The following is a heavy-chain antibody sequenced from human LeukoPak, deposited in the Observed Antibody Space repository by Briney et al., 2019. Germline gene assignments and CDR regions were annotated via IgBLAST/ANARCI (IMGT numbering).Heavy chain of an antibody. V-gene: IGHV1-18*01. Sequence: ASVTVSCTASGYTFTSYDISWVRQAPGQGLEWMGWISAYNGNTNYAQKLQGRVTMTTDTSTSTAYMELSTLRSDDSAVYFCARVPIPPYSSSWYHPFDYWGQGTLVTVSS. CDR1: GYTFTSYD. J-gene: IGHJ4*02. D-gene: IGHD6-13*01. CDR3: ARVPIPPYSSSWYHPFDY. CDR2: ISAYNGNT.